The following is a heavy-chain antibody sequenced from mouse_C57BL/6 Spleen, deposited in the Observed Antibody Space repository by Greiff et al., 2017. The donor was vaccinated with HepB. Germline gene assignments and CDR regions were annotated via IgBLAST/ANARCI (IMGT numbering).Heavy chain of an antibody. J-gene: IGHJ2*01. CDR1: GYTFTSYW. CDR3: ARRRAITTVVAPGYFDY. V-gene: IGHV1-55*01. Sequence: QVQLQQPGAELVKPGASVKMPCKASGYTFTSYWITWVKQRPGQGLEWIGDIYPGSGSTNYNEKFKSKATLTVDTSSSTAYMQLSSLTSEDSAVYYCARRRAITTVVAPGYFDYWGQGTTLTVSS. D-gene: IGHD1-1*01. CDR2: IYPGSGST.